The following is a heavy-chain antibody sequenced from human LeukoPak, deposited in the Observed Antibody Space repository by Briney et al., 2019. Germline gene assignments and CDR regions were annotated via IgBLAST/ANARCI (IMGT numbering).Heavy chain of an antibody. V-gene: IGHV3-48*02. D-gene: IGHD4-17*01. CDR2: INRISSMI. CDR3: ARDRDYAFDY. J-gene: IGHJ4*02. CDR1: GFTFSGYS. Sequence: AGSRRLSCAASGFTFSGYSVNWVRQAPGKGLEWVSYINRISSMIDHADSVKGRFTISTDNDKNSLYLQMNSLRDEDTDVYYCARDRDYAFDYWGQGTLHTVSS.